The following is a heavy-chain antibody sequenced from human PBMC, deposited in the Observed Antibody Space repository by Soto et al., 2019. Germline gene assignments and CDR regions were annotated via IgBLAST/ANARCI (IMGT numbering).Heavy chain of an antibody. CDR3: GREAGDYSWYFDL. V-gene: IGHV1-18*01. D-gene: IGHD4-4*01. CDR2: ISPDNGHT. J-gene: IGHJ2*01. CDR1: GYTFTSRG. Sequence: QVRLLQSGPEVKEPGASVKVSCKTSGYTFTSRGIYWVRQAPGQGLEWMGWISPDNGHTNYVQRFQDRVTLTTDTSPSTAYLELRSLRSDDTAVYYCGREAGDYSWYFDLWGRGTPVTVS.